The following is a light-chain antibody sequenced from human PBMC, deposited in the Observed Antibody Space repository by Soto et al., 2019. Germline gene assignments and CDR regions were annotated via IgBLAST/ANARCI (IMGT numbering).Light chain of an antibody. CDR1: QGVSSW. V-gene: IGKV1-12*01. CDR2: AAS. CDR3: QQRYSTPIT. J-gene: IGKJ5*01. Sequence: DIQMTQSPSSVSASVGDRVTITCRASQGVSSWLAWYQQKTGKAAKILIYAASSMKSGVPSKFCGSGSGTDCTLTTSSLQPADFATYYCQQRYSTPITFGQGTRLEIK.